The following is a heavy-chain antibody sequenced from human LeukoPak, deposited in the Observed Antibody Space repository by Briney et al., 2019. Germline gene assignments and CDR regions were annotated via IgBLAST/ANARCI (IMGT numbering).Heavy chain of an antibody. J-gene: IGHJ3*02. CDR2: LSYSGST. CDR3: VKSNSRYQPWTLDI. V-gene: IGHV4-59*11. Sequence: SETLSLTCTVSGGSISSHYWNWIRQPPGKGLEWIGHLSYSGSTNYNPSLKSRVTISADTSNNQLSLKVNSVTAADTAMYYCVKSNSRYQPWTLDIWGRGTMVTVSS. CDR1: GGSISSHY. D-gene: IGHD2-2*01.